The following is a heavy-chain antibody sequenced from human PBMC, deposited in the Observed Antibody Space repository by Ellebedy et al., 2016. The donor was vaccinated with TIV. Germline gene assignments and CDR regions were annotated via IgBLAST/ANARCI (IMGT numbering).Heavy chain of an antibody. Sequence: AASVKVSCKASGYTFTSYYMHWVRQAPGQGLEWMGWINPKNGDTSYAQKFQGRVTMTRDPSISTAYMELSRLGSDDTAVYYCTRDLTNIVSGDYWGQGTLITVSS. J-gene: IGHJ4*02. V-gene: IGHV1-2*02. CDR2: INPKNGDT. CDR3: TRDLTNIVSGDY. D-gene: IGHD5/OR15-5a*01. CDR1: GYTFTSYY.